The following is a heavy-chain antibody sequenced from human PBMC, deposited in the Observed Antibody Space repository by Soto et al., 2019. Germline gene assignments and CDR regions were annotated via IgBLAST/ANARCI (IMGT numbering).Heavy chain of an antibody. D-gene: IGHD2-15*01. CDR1: GGAFRGYH. CDR3: ARERGRYCSGESRDLFGL. J-gene: IGHJ4*02. CDR2: INDSGST. Sequence: ETRPLPGAADGGAFRGYHWRWIRPPPGKGLEWLGEINDSGSTNYNHSLKSRITISLDTSKKEISLRLSYVTAADTAVYYCARERGRYCSGESRDLFGLWGQGSLVTVSA. V-gene: IGHV4-34*01.